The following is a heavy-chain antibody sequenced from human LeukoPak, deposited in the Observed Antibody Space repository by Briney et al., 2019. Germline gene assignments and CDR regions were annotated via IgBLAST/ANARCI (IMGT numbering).Heavy chain of an antibody. J-gene: IGHJ4*02. Sequence: PSETLSPTCTVSGGSISGYYWSWIRQPPGKGLEWIGYIFYSGSTNYNPSLKSRVTISVDTSKNQFSLKLSSVTAADTAVYYCARGEWDLLFDYWGQGTLVTVSS. CDR3: ARGEWDLLFDY. CDR1: GGSISGYY. CDR2: IFYSGST. D-gene: IGHD1-26*01. V-gene: IGHV4-59*01.